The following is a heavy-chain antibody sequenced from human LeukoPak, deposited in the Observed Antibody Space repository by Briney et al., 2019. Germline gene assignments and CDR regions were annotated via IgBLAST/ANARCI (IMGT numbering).Heavy chain of an antibody. Sequence: SETLSLTCTVSGGSISSYYWSWIRQPPGKGLEWIGEINHSGSTNYNPSLKSRVTISVDTSKNQFSLKLSSVTAADTAVYYCARGRSYYYDSSGYYGYWGQGTLVTVSS. CDR1: GGSISSYY. CDR2: INHSGST. CDR3: ARGRSYYYDSSGYYGY. V-gene: IGHV4-34*01. D-gene: IGHD3-22*01. J-gene: IGHJ4*02.